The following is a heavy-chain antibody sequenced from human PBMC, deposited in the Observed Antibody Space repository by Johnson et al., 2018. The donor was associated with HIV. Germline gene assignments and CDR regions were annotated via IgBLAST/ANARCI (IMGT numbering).Heavy chain of an antibody. Sequence: MLLVESGGGLVKPGGSLRLSCAASGITFNNAWMSWVRQAPGKGLEWVGRIKSKPDGAAIHYAAPVKGRFTVSRDDSINTLYLQMNRLKTEDTAVYYCTTVDSSGYRNDAFDIWGQGTMVTVSS. CDR3: TTVDSSGYRNDAFDI. CDR1: GITFNNAW. CDR2: IKSKPDGAAI. V-gene: IGHV3-15*01. D-gene: IGHD3-22*01. J-gene: IGHJ3*02.